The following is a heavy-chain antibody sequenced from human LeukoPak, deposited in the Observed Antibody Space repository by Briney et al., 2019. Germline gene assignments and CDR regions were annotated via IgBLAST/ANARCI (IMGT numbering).Heavy chain of an antibody. Sequence: GGSLRLSCAASGFTFSSYGMHWVRQAPGKGLEWVAVIWYDGSNKYYADSVKGRFTISRDNSKNTLYLQMNSLRAEDTAVYYCARDPILTGYYMRGPFDYWGQGTLVTVSS. CDR2: IWYDGSNK. CDR1: GFTFSSYG. CDR3: ARDPILTGYYMRGPFDY. D-gene: IGHD3-9*01. J-gene: IGHJ4*02. V-gene: IGHV3-33*01.